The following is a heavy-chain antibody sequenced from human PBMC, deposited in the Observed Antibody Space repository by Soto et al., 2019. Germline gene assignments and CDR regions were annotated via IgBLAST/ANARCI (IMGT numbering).Heavy chain of an antibody. CDR1: GYTFTTYG. CDR2: ISVYNGLT. CDR3: ARDRAEKVGGGYYYGMDV. D-gene: IGHD3-16*01. Sequence: QVQLVESGAEVKKPGASVKVSCKASGYTFTTYGLSWVRQAPGQGLEWMAWISVYNGLTSYAQKFQGRVSLTTDTLTTTAYMELRHLRSDDTAVYYCARDRAEKVGGGYYYGMDVWGQGTTVTVSS. J-gene: IGHJ6*02. V-gene: IGHV1-18*01.